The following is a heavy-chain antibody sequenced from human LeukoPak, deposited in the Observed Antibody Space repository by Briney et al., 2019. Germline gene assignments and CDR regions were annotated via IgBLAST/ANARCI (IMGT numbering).Heavy chain of an antibody. CDR3: ARAVGSGWNYFDY. CDR2: IIPIFGIA. V-gene: IGHV1-69*04. Sequence: GASVKVSCKASGDTFSSYAISWVRQAPGQGLEWMGRIIPIFGIANYAQKFQGRVTITADKSTSTAYMELSSLRSEDTAVYYCARAVGSGWNYFDYWGQGTLVTVSS. CDR1: GDTFSSYA. D-gene: IGHD6-19*01. J-gene: IGHJ4*02.